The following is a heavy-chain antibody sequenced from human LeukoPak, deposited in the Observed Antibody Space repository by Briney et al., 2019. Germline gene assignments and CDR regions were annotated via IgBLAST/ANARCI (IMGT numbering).Heavy chain of an antibody. V-gene: IGHV3-74*01. J-gene: IGHJ4*02. Sequence: GGSLRLSCAASGFTFSSYWMHWVRQAPGKGLVWASRINSDGSSTIYVDSVKGRFAISRDNAKNTLYLQMNSLRVEDTAVYYCARSSWPYYFDYWGQGSLVTVSS. CDR1: GFTFSSYW. CDR2: INSDGSST. CDR3: ARSSWPYYFDY.